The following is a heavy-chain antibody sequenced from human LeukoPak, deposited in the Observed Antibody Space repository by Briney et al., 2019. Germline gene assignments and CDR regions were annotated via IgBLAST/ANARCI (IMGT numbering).Heavy chain of an antibody. D-gene: IGHD5-12*01. CDR3: ARIYSGYDYYFDY. V-gene: IGHV3-7*01. CDR1: GFTFSSYW. Sequence: GGSLRLSCAASGFTFSSYWMSWVRQAPGKGLEWVANIKQDGSEKYYVDSVKGRFTISRDNAKNSPYLQMNSLRAEDTAVYYCARIYSGYDYYFDYWGQGTLVTVSS. J-gene: IGHJ4*02. CDR2: IKQDGSEK.